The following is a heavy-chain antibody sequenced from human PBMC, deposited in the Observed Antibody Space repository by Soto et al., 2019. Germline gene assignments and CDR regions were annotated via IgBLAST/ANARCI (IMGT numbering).Heavy chain of an antibody. Sequence: EVQLVESGGGLVKPGGSLRLSCAASGFTFSNAWMSWVRQAPGKGLEWVGRINSDGSSTSYADSVKGRFTISRDNAKNTLYLQMNSLRAEDTAVYYCARVMDYDILTGYQKYAFDIWGQGTMVTVSS. D-gene: IGHD3-9*01. V-gene: IGHV3-74*02. CDR3: ARVMDYDILTGYQKYAFDI. CDR2: INSDGSST. CDR1: GFTFSNAW. J-gene: IGHJ3*02.